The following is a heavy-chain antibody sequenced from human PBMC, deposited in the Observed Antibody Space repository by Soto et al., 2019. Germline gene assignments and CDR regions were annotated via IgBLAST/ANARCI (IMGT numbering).Heavy chain of an antibody. CDR3: ASSVIGGREVNTLFDP. D-gene: IGHD2-21*01. V-gene: IGHV4-59*01. Sequence: PSETLSLTCTVSAGYITTYYWSWIRQPLGKALEWIGYISYRGSTNYNPSLKSRLTISIDTPKSQISLKPTSMTTADTAVYYCASSVIGGREVNTLFDPWAQGTLVPVSA. CDR1: AGYITTYY. CDR2: ISYRGST. J-gene: IGHJ5*02.